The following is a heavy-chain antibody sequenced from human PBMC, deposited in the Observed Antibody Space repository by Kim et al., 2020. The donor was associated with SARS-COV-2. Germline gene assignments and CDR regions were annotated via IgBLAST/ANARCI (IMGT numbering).Heavy chain of an antibody. J-gene: IGHJ4*02. V-gene: IGHV4-59*08. D-gene: IGHD6-19*01. CDR2: IFYTGKT. CDR3: ARLPDINGWPFDY. Sequence: SETLSLTCTVSGASVGSDYWTWIRQPPGRGLEWIGYIFYTGKTSYNPSLKSRVSFSLVTSRNQFSMKLHSVTAADTAVYFCARLPDINGWPFDYWAQGTLVTVSS. CDR1: GASVGSDY.